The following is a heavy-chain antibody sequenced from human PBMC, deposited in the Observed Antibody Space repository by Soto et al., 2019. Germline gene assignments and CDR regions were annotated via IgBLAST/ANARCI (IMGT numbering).Heavy chain of an antibody. J-gene: IGHJ4*02. CDR2: IWYDGSNK. V-gene: IGHV3-33*01. CDR3: ARGTYYDYVWGSPALSKFDY. Sequence: GGSLRLSCAASGFTFSSYGMHWVRQAPGKGLEWVAVIWYDGSNKYYADSVKGRFTISRDNSKNTLYLQMNSLRAEDTAVYYCARGTYYDYVWGSPALSKFDYWGQGTLVTVSS. D-gene: IGHD3-16*01. CDR1: GFTFSSYG.